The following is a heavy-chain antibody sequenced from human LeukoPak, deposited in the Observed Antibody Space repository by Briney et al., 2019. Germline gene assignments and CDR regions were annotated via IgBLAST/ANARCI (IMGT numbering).Heavy chain of an antibody. CDR1: GFTFDDYT. V-gene: IGHV3-43*01. J-gene: IGHJ4*02. CDR2: ISWDGGST. D-gene: IGHD1-1*01. Sequence: GGSLRLSCAASGFTFDDYTMPWVRHAPGKGLEWVSLISWDGGSTYYADSVKGRFTISRDNSKNSLYLQMNSLRTEDTALYCCAKDGEAGWNDVARDWGQGTLVTVSS. CDR3: AKDGEAGWNDVARD.